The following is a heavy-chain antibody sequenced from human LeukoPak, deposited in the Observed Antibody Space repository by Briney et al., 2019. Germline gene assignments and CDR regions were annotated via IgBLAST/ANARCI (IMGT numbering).Heavy chain of an antibody. D-gene: IGHD2-21*02. J-gene: IGHJ4*02. CDR2: IRSEAYGGTT. V-gene: IGHV3-49*03. Sequence: GGSLRLSCTVSGFTFGDYGMSWFRQAPGKGLEWVGFIRSEAYGGTTEYAASVKGRFTISRDDSKSIAYLQMNSLKTEDTAVYYCTRSRRVYCGGDCYSFDYWGQGTLVTVSS. CDR3: TRSRRVYCGGDCYSFDY. CDR1: GFTFGDYG.